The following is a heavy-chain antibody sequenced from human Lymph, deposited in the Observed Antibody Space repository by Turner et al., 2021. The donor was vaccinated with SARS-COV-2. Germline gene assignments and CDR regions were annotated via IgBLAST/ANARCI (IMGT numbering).Heavy chain of an antibody. V-gene: IGHV4-30-4*01. CDR2: IYYSGSN. Sequence: QVQLQESGPGLVTPSQTWSLTCTVSGGSISSGDYYWSWIRQPPGKGLEWIGYIYYSGSNYYNPTRKSRVTISVDTSKNQFSLKLSSVTAADTAVYYCARVVVIRRAYFDYWGQGTLVTVSS. J-gene: IGHJ4*02. D-gene: IGHD3-3*01. CDR1: GGSISSGDYY. CDR3: ARVVVIRRAYFDY.